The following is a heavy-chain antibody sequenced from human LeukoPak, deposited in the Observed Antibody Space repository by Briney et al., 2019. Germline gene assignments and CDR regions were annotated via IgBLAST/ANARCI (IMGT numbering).Heavy chain of an antibody. V-gene: IGHV3-21*01. D-gene: IGHD5-12*01. J-gene: IGHJ4*02. Sequence: GGSLRLSCAASGFTFRSYSMNWVRQAPGKALEWVSSISSSSSYIYYADSVKGRFTISRDNAKNSLYLQMNSLRAEDTAVYYCARWATEEFDYWGQGTLVTVSS. CDR1: GFTFRSYS. CDR2: ISSSSSYI. CDR3: ARWATEEFDY.